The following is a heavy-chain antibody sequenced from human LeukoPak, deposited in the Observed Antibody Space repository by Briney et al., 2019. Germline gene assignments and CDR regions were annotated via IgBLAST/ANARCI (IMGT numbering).Heavy chain of an antibody. Sequence: ASVKVSCKASGYTFTSYDINWVRQATGQGLEWMGWMNPNSGNTGYAQKFQGRVIMTRNTSISTAYMEPSSLRSEDTAVYYCARFDVKDYFDYWGQGTLVTVS. CDR1: GYTFTSYD. CDR3: ARFDVKDYFDY. D-gene: IGHD3-16*01. J-gene: IGHJ4*02. CDR2: MNPNSGNT. V-gene: IGHV1-8*01.